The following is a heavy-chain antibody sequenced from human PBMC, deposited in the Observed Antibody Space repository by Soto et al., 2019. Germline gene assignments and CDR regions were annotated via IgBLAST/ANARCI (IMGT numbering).Heavy chain of an antibody. CDR3: TLAVAGPHLAYYYYGMDV. D-gene: IGHD6-19*01. V-gene: IGHV3-49*03. CDR1: GFTFGDYA. J-gene: IGHJ6*02. CDR2: IRSKAYGGTT. Sequence: GGSLRLSCTASGFTFGDYAMSWFRQAPGKGLEWVGFIRSKAYGGTTEYAASVKGRFTISRDDSKSIAYLQMNSLKTEDTAVYYCTLAVAGPHLAYYYYGMDVWGQGTTVTVSS.